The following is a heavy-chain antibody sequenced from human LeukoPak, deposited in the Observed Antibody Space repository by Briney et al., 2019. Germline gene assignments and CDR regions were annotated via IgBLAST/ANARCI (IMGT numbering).Heavy chain of an antibody. Sequence: ASVKVSCKASGYTFTTYAVNWVRQATGQGLEWMGWMNPSNGNTGFAQKFQGRLTMTRDTSISTAYMELSSLSSEDTAVYYCARDSPDYDGTAVDYWGQGTLVTVSS. CDR1: GYTFTTYA. CDR2: MNPSNGNT. V-gene: IGHV1-8*01. CDR3: ARDSPDYDGTAVDY. D-gene: IGHD4-23*01. J-gene: IGHJ4*02.